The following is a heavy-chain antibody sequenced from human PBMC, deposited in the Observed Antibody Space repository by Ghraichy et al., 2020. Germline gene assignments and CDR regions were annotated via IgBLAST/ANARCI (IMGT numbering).Heavy chain of an antibody. CDR3: AKTFHDSVVWGPDY. D-gene: IGHD3-16*01. Sequence: GSLRLSCAASGFTFSSYWMLWVRQDPGKGLVWVSRISSDGSSTEYADSVQGRFTISRDNAKNTLYLQMNSLRAEDTAVYYCAKTFHDSVVWGPDYWGQGTLVTVSS. V-gene: IGHV3-74*03. CDR1: GFTFSSYW. CDR2: ISSDGSST. J-gene: IGHJ4*02.